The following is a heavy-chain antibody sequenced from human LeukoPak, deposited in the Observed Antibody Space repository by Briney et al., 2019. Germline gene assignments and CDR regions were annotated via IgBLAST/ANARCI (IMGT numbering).Heavy chain of an antibody. D-gene: IGHD3-3*01. Sequence: ASVKVSCKASGGTFSSYAISWVRQAPGQGLEWMGRIIPIFGIANYAQKFQGRVTITADKSTSTAYMELSSLRSEDTAVYYCARGVRGSPYYDLWSGYEDYRFDYWGQGTLVTVSS. CDR3: ARGVRGSPYYDLWSGYEDYRFDY. CDR2: IIPIFGIA. J-gene: IGHJ4*02. CDR1: GGTFSSYA. V-gene: IGHV1-69*04.